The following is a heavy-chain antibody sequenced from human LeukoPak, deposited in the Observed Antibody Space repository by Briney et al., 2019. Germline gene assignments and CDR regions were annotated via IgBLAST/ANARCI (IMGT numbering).Heavy chain of an antibody. Sequence: TSETLSLTCAVYGGSFSGYYWSWIRQPPGKGLEWIGEINHSGSTNYNPSLKSRVTISVDTSKNQFSLKLSSVTAADTAVYCCARGLLGSSSWHGDWFDPWGQGTLVTVSS. CDR3: ARGLLGSSSWHGDWFDP. CDR2: INHSGST. J-gene: IGHJ5*02. D-gene: IGHD6-13*01. V-gene: IGHV4-34*01. CDR1: GGSFSGYY.